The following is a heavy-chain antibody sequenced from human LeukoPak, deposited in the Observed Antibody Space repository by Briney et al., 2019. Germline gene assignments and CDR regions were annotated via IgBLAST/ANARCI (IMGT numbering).Heavy chain of an antibody. CDR2: INHSGST. CDR3: ARGFGYSYGSRYYYYGMDV. D-gene: IGHD5-18*01. J-gene: IGHJ6*04. CDR1: GGSFSGYY. Sequence: SETLSLTCAVYGGSFSGYYWSWIRQPPGKGLEWIGEINHSGSTNYNPSLKSRVTISVATSKNQFSLKLSSVTAADTAVYYCARGFGYSYGSRYYYYGMDVWGKGTTVTVSS. V-gene: IGHV4-34*01.